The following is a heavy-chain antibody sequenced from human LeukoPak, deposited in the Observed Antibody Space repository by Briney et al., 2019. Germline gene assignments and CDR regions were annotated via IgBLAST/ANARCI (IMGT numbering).Heavy chain of an antibody. J-gene: IGHJ4*02. V-gene: IGHV3-30*18. D-gene: IGHD3-22*01. CDR3: AKADYYDSSGGTGTVDY. CDR1: GFTFSSYG. CDR2: ISYDGSNK. Sequence: PGGSLRLSCAASGFTFSSYGMHWVRQAPGKGLEWVAVISYDGSNKYYADSVKGRFTISRDNPKNTLYLQMNSLRAEDTAVYYCAKADYYDSSGGTGTVDYWGQGTLVTVSS.